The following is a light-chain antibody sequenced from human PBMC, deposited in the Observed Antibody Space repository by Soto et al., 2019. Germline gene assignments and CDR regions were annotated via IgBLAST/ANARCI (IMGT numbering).Light chain of an antibody. CDR3: QQRYSWPPLT. CDR1: QSVYRY. CDR2: DAS. Sequence: EIVLTQSPATLSLSPGERATLSCRASQSVYRYLAWYQQKPGQAPRIIIYDASNRATGIPARFSGSGSGTDFTLTISSLEPEDFAVYYCQQRYSWPPLTFGGGNKVEIK. V-gene: IGKV3-11*01. J-gene: IGKJ4*01.